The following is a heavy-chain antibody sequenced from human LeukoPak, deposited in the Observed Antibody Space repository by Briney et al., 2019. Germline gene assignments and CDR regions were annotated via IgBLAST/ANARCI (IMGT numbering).Heavy chain of an antibody. CDR2: IYSGGST. CDR3: ARGEFSPLLLDY. CDR1: GFTFSDYG. Sequence: GGSLRLSCAASGFTFSDYGMYWVRQAPGKGLEWVSVIYSGGSTYYADSVKGRFTISRDNSKNTLYLQMNSLRAEDTAVYYCARGEFSPLLLDYWGQGTLVTVSS. J-gene: IGHJ4*02. D-gene: IGHD3-16*02. V-gene: IGHV3-NL1*01.